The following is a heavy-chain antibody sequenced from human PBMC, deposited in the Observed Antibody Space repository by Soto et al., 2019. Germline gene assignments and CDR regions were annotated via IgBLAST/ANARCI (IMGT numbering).Heavy chain of an antibody. V-gene: IGHV3-48*02. CDR1: AFTFSSYS. Sequence: GGSLRLSCAASAFTFSSYSMNWVRQAPGKGLEWVSYISSSSSTIYYADSVKGRFTISRDNAKNSLYLQMNSLRDEDTAVYYCARDCGSYPKGLCCNYWGQGTLVTVSS. CDR2: ISSSSSTI. CDR3: ARDCGSYPKGLCCNY. D-gene: IGHD1-26*01. J-gene: IGHJ4*02.